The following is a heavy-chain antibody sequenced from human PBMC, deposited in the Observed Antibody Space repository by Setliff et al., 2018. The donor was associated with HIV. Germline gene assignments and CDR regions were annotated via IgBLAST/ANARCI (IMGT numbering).Heavy chain of an antibody. CDR3: ARDSVGGSSWYYYFDY. D-gene: IGHD6-13*01. CDR1: GFTFSNYA. J-gene: IGHJ4*02. CDR2: ISFDGRYK. V-gene: IGHV3-30*04. Sequence: GESLKISCAASGFTFSNYAMHWVRQAPGKGLEWVAVISFDGRYKYYADSVKGRFTISRDNSKNTLYLQMSTLKPDDTAVYYCARDSVGGSSWYYYFDYWGQGALVTVSS.